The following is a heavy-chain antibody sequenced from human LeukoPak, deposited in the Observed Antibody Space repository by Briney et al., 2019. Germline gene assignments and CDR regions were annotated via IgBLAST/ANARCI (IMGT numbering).Heavy chain of an antibody. CDR3: ARDTAWEQWLVGYYYYYGMDV. CDR2: IWSDGSNK. CDR1: GFSLSNYG. D-gene: IGHD6-19*01. J-gene: IGHJ6*02. V-gene: IGHV3-33*01. Sequence: GGSLRLSCAVSGFSLSNYGIRWVRQAPGKGLEWVSVIWSDGSNKYYADSVKGRFTISRDNSKNTLYLQMNSLRAEDTAVYYCARDTAWEQWLVGYYYYYGMDVWGQGTTVTVSS.